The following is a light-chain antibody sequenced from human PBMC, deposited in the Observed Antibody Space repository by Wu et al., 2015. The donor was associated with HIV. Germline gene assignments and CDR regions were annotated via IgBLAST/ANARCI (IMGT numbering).Light chain of an antibody. CDR3: LQDFSYPYT. CDR1: QDIRND. J-gene: IGKJ2*01. Sequence: AIQMTQSPSSLSASVGDRVTITCRASQDIRNDLGWYQQKPGKGPKLLIYAASSLQSGVPSRFSGSQSGTDFTLTISSLQSEDFATYYCLQDFSYPYTFGQGTKLEI. V-gene: IGKV1-6*01. CDR2: AAS.